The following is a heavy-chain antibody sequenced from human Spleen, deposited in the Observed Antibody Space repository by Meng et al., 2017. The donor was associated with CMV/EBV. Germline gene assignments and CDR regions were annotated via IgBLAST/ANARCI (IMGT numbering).Heavy chain of an antibody. CDR1: GYSISSGYY. CDR3: ARNLVSPGGPMDY. CDR2: VYHSGTT. D-gene: IGHD6-6*01. V-gene: IGHV4-38-2*02. Sequence: SETLSLTCTVSGYSISSGYYWGWIRQPPGKGLEWIGSVYHSGTTYYNPSLKSRVTISLDTSKNQLPLKLSSVTAADTAIYYCARNLVSPGGPMDYWGQGTLVTVSS. J-gene: IGHJ4*02.